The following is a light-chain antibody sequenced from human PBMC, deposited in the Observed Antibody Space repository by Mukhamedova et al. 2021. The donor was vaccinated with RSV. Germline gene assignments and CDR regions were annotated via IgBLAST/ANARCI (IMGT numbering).Light chain of an antibody. CDR3: HQYGRSRPLT. Sequence: LAWCQQRPGQAPRLLIYGACSRATGIPARFSGRGSGTDFTLAISRLGPEDFAVYCCHQYGRSRPLTFGGGTTVEIQ. J-gene: IGKJ4*01. CDR2: GAC. V-gene: IGKV3-20*01.